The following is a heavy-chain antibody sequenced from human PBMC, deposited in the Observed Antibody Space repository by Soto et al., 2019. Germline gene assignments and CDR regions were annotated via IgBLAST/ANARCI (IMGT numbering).Heavy chain of an antibody. V-gene: IGHV3-23*01. J-gene: IGHJ4*02. Sequence: PGGSLRLSCAASGFTFSSYAMSWVRQAPGKGLEWVSAISGSGGSTYYADSVKGRFTISRDNSKNTLYLQMNSLRAEDTAVYYCAKVMVFGPSYGSGSYHPGRILYYFDYWGQGNLVTVSS. D-gene: IGHD3-10*01. CDR2: ISGSGGST. CDR1: GFTFSSYA. CDR3: AKVMVFGPSYGSGSYHPGRILYYFDY.